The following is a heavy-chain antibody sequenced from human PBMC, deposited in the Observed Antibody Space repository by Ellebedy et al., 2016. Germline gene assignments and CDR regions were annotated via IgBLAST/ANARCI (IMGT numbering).Heavy chain of an antibody. CDR1: GFTFSDFY. V-gene: IGHV3-11*06. Sequence: GGSLRLSCEASGFTFSDFYMSWIRQTPEKGLEWVSYISGRSDYTNYADSVRGRFTISRDNTKNSLFMQMDSLRAEDTALYYCARTGRDFDWSRVGLWGQGTLAIVSS. CDR3: ARTGRDFDWSRVGL. J-gene: IGHJ5*02. D-gene: IGHD3-9*01. CDR2: ISGRSDYT.